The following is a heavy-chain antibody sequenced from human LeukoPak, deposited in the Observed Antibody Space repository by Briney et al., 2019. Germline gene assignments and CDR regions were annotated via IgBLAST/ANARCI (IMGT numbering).Heavy chain of an antibody. CDR1: GYKLTDYW. J-gene: IGHJ6*02. Sequence: GESLKISCQRSGYKLTDYWIGWVHQMPGNGLEWMGIIYPDDSDTRYSPSFRGQVTMSADKSISTAYLQWSSLKASDTAIYYCARNYGDYGMDVWGPGTRVTVS. CDR2: IYPDDSDT. CDR3: ARNYGDYGMDV. V-gene: IGHV5-51*07. D-gene: IGHD4-17*01.